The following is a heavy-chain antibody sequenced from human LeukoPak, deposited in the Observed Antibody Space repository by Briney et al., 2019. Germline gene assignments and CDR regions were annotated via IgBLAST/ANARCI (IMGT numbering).Heavy chain of an antibody. D-gene: IGHD5-24*01. J-gene: IGHJ4*02. CDR1: SGSVRSYF. V-gene: IGHV4-59*02. Sequence: SETLSLTCTVSSGSVRSYFWSWIRQPPGKGLEWIGYIYYSGSTNYNPSLKSRLTISVDTSKNQFSLNLSSVTAADTAVYYCARAGKDMATNHYFDYWGQGTLVTVSS. CDR3: ARAGKDMATNHYFDY. CDR2: IYYSGST.